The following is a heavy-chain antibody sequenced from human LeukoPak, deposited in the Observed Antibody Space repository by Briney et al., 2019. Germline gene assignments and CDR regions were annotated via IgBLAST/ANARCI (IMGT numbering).Heavy chain of an antibody. CDR3: AKGGPAET. CDR1: GFTFSSYG. J-gene: IGHJ4*02. Sequence: PGRSLRLSCAASGFTFSSYGMHWVRQAPGKGLKWVAVISYDGSNKYYADSVKGRFTISRDNSKNTLYLQMNSLRAEDTAVYYCAKGGPAETWGQGTLVTVSS. CDR2: ISYDGSNK. V-gene: IGHV3-30*18. D-gene: IGHD2-2*01.